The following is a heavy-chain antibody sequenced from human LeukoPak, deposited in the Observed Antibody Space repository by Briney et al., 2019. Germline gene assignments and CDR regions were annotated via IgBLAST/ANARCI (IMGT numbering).Heavy chain of an antibody. J-gene: IGHJ4*02. V-gene: IGHV3-15*01. Sequence: PGGSLRLSCAASGFTFSNAWMNWVRQAPGKGLEWVGRIKSKSDGGTTDYAAPVKVRFTISRDDSKNTLYLQMNSLKTEDTAVYYCTTEGEVVRAVSLDCWGQGTLVTVSS. D-gene: IGHD3-10*01. CDR1: GFTFSNAW. CDR2: IKSKSDGGTT. CDR3: TTEGEVVRAVSLDC.